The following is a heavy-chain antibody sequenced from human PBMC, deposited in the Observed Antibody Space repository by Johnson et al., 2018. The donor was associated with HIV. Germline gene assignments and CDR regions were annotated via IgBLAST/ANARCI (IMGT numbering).Heavy chain of an antibody. D-gene: IGHD2-15*01. CDR2: IYSGGST. J-gene: IGHJ3*02. CDR3: ARDLVVAATFDI. V-gene: IGHV3-66*01. CDR1: GFTVSSNY. Sequence: VQLVESGGGLVQPGGSLRLSCAASGFTVSSNYMSWVRQAPGKGLEWVSVIYSGGSTYYADSVKGRFTISRDNSKNTLYLQMNSLRAEDTAVYYCARDLVVAATFDIWGQGTMVTVSS.